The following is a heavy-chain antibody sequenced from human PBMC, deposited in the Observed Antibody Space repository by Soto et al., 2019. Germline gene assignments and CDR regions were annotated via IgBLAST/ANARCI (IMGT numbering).Heavy chain of an antibody. D-gene: IGHD2-15*01. Sequence: QVQLVQSGAEVKNPGASVRVSCRASGYSFTIYGITWVRQAPGQGLEWMGWISTYDGNTNYAQNFQGRVSMARDTSTSTAYMELRSLRSDDTAVYYCARDRGRSRIGGTCPFDYWGQGTLVTVSS. J-gene: IGHJ4*02. CDR2: ISTYDGNT. CDR3: ARDRGRSRIGGTCPFDY. CDR1: GYSFTIYG. V-gene: IGHV1-18*01.